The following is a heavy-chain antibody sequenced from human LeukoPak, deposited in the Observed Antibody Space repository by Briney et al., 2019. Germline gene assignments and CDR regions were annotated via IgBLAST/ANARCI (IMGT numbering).Heavy chain of an antibody. J-gene: IGHJ4*02. CDR3: ATRLGGSGNFIPP. D-gene: IGHD3-10*01. V-gene: IGHV3-21*01. CDR1: GFTFSSYT. CDR2: ISNDAFYI. Sequence: GGSLRLSCAASGFTFSSYTITWVRQAPGKGLEWVSSISNDAFYIHYADSVQGRFTISRDNARNSLYLHMNSLRVGDTAVYYCATRLGGSGNFIPPWGQGTLVTVSS.